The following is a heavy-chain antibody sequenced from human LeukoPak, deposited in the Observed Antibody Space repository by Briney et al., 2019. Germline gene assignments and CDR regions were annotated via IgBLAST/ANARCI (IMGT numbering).Heavy chain of an antibody. V-gene: IGHV1-69*04. D-gene: IGHD3-3*01. Sequence: SVRVSCKASGGTFSSYAISWVRQAPGQGLEWMGRIIPILGIANYAQKFQGRVTITADKSTSTAYMELSSLRSEDTAVYYCARGSDTIFGVVIPSLNYHYMDVWGKGTTVTVSS. CDR1: GGTFSSYA. J-gene: IGHJ6*03. CDR3: ARGSDTIFGVVIPSLNYHYMDV. CDR2: IIPILGIA.